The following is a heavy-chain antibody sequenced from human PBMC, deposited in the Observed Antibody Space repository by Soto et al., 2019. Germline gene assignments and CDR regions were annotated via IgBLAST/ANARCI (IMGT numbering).Heavy chain of an antibody. CDR3: ARAHGSSAPFDY. V-gene: IGHV1-2*04. CDR2: INPNTGGP. CDR1: GYTFTGYF. J-gene: IGHJ4*02. Sequence: QVQLVQSGTEVKKPGASVKVSCKASGYTFTGYFMHWVRQVPAQGLEWMGWINPNTGGPNYAQKFQGWVSMTRDTSMSTAYMELSSLKSDDTAVYYCARAHGSSAPFDYWGQGTLVTVSS. D-gene: IGHD3-10*01.